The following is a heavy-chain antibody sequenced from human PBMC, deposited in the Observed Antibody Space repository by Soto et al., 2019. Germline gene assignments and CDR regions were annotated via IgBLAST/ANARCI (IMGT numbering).Heavy chain of an antibody. V-gene: IGHV1-69*01. CDR3: AAPEVLAPHLYYYYGMDV. J-gene: IGHJ6*02. CDR1: GGTFSSYA. CDR2: IIPIFGTA. Sequence: QVQLVQSGAEVKKPGSSVKVSCKASGGTFSSYAISWVRQAPGQGLEWMGGIIPIFGTANYAQKFQGRVTITADESTSTAYRELSSLRSEDTAVYYCAAPEVLAPHLYYYYGMDVWGQGTTVTVSS.